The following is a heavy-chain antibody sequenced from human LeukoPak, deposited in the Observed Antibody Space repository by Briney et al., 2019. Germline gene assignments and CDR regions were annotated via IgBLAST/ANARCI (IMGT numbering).Heavy chain of an antibody. V-gene: IGHV3-7*01. CDR3: ARDVGGSLDY. Sequence: GGSLRLSCAASGFTFRSYWMAWVRQAPGKGQEWVANIKGDESAKHQADSVKGRFTISRDNAQNLLYLQMSSLRGEDTAVYYCARDVGGSLDYWGQGTLVTVSS. J-gene: IGHJ4*02. CDR1: GFTFRSYW. D-gene: IGHD1-26*01. CDR2: IKGDESAK.